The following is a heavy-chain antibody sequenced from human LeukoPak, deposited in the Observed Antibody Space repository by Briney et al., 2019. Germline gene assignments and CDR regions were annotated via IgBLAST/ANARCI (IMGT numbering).Heavy chain of an antibody. Sequence: GESLQISCKGSGYRFTSYWISWVRPVPGKGLEWMGRIDPSDSYTNYSPSFQGHVTISADKSISTAYLQWSSLKASDTAMYYCASTGYCSSTSCYGIDYWGQGTLVTVSS. CDR1: GYRFTSYW. D-gene: IGHD2-2*01. J-gene: IGHJ4*02. CDR2: IDPSDSYT. V-gene: IGHV5-10-1*01. CDR3: ASTGYCSSTSCYGIDY.